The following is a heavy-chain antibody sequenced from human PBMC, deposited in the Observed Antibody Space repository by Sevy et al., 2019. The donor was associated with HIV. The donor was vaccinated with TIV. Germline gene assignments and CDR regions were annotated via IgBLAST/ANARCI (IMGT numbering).Heavy chain of an antibody. D-gene: IGHD3-10*01. CDR1: GFTFRNYA. V-gene: IGHV3-30*09. J-gene: IGHJ4*02. Sequence: GGSLRLSCTASGFTFRNYAMNWVRQAPGKGLERVALISYDGSNKYYAASVRGRFAISRDNSKNTLYLQMNSLRPEDTAIYYCAREGQLWFVYYFDNWGQGTLVTVSS. CDR2: ISYDGSNK. CDR3: AREGQLWFVYYFDN.